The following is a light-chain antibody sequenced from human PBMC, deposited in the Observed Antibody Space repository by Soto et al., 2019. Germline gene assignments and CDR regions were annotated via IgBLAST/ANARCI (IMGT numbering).Light chain of an antibody. CDR3: LQYGSSPPYT. J-gene: IGKJ2*01. V-gene: IGKV3-20*01. Sequence: EIVLTQSPGTLSLSPGERATLSCRASQTISSGYLAWYQQKPGQAPRLLIYAASSRATGIPDRFSGSGSGTDFTLVISRLEPEDFAVYYCLQYGSSPPYTFGQGTKLES. CDR2: AAS. CDR1: QTISSGY.